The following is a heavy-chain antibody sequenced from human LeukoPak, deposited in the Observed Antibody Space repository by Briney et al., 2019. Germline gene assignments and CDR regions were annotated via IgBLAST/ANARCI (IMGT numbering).Heavy chain of an antibody. CDR3: ARGYCSGGSCYSEGFYYYYGMDV. CDR2: IKQDGSEK. D-gene: IGHD2-15*01. V-gene: IGHV3-7*03. J-gene: IGHJ6*02. CDR1: GFTFSSYW. Sequence: GGSLRLSCAASGFTFSSYWMSWVRQAPGKGLEWVANIKQDGSEKYYVDSVKGRFTISRDNAKNSLYLQMNSLRAEDTAVYYCARGYCSGGSCYSEGFYYYYGMDVWGQGTTVTVSS.